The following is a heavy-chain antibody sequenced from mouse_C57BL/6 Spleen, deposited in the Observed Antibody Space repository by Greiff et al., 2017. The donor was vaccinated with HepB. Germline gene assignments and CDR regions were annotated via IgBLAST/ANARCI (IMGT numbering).Heavy chain of an antibody. J-gene: IGHJ4*01. CDR1: GYTFTSYW. Sequence: VQLQQSGAELVKPGASVKLSCKASGYTFTSYWMQWVKQRPGQGLEWIGEIDPSDSYTNYNQKFKGKATLTVDTSSSTAYMQLSSLTTEDSAVYYCARWDDYHAMDYWGHGPSVTVSS. CDR3: ARWDDYHAMDY. CDR2: IDPSDSYT. D-gene: IGHD4-1*01. V-gene: IGHV1-50*01.